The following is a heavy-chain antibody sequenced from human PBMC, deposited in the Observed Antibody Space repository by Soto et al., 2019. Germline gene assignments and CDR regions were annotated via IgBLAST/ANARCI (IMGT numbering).Heavy chain of an antibody. V-gene: IGHV1-18*01. D-gene: IGHD6-19*01. CDR3: ARIAVAGRDGTYYYYGMDV. CDR1: GYTFTSYG. J-gene: IGHJ6*02. Sequence: ASVKVSCKASGYTFTSYGISWVRQAPGQGLEWMGWISAYNGNTNYAQKLQGRVTMTTDTSTSTAYMELRSLRSDDTAVYYCARIAVAGRDGTYYYYGMDVWGQGTTVTVSS. CDR2: ISAYNGNT.